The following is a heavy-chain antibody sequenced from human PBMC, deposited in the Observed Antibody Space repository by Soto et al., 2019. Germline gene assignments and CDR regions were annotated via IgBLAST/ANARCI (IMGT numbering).Heavy chain of an antibody. J-gene: IGHJ5*02. CDR2: IYYSGST. CDR1: GGSVSSGSYY. CDR3: AREAYYDFWSGYYGAYGNWFDP. V-gene: IGHV4-61*01. Sequence: QVQLQESGPGLVKPSETLSLTCTVSGGSVSSGSYYWSWIRQPPGKGLEWIGYIYYSGSTNYNPSLKSRVTTAVDTSKNQFSLKLSSVTAADTAVYYCAREAYYDFWSGYYGAYGNWFDPWGQGTLVTVSS. D-gene: IGHD3-3*01.